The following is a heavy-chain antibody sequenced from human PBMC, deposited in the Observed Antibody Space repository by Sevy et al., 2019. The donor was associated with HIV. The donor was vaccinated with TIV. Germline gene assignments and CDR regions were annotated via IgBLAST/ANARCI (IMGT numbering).Heavy chain of an antibody. D-gene: IGHD2-2*01. V-gene: IGHV3-7*03. CDR2: IKRDGSEK. J-gene: IGHJ6*02. CDR3: ARDCSSASCLWGLDV. CDR1: GFTFSNYW. Sequence: GGSLRLSCAGSGFTFSNYWMSWVRQAPGKGLEWVANIKRDGSEKYYVASVKGRFTISRDNAKTSLYLQMNSLRVEDTAGYYCARDCSSASCLWGLDVWGQGTMVTVSS.